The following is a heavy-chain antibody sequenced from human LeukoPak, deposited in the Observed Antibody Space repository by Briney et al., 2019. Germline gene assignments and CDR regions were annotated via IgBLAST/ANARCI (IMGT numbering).Heavy chain of an antibody. CDR3: ARGPSAGGYDYVWGSYRYTGQDY. CDR1: GFTFSSYA. Sequence: PGRSLRVSCAASGFTFSSYAMHWVRPAPGKGLEWVAVISYDGSNKYYADSVKGRFTISRDNSKNTLYLQMNSLRAEDTAVYYCARGPSAGGYDYVWGSYRYTGQDYWGQGTLVTVSS. CDR2: ISYDGSNK. J-gene: IGHJ4*02. V-gene: IGHV3-30*04. D-gene: IGHD3-16*02.